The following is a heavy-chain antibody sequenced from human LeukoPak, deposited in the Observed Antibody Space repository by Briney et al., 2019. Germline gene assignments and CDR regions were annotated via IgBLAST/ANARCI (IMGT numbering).Heavy chain of an antibody. CDR2: ISWDGGSA. Sequence: GGSLRLSCAASGFTFDDYTMHWVRQAPGKGLEWVSLISWDGGSAYYADSVKGRFTISRDNSKNSLYLQMNSLRTEDTALYYCPKDAYSRYYYYYYYMDVWGKGTTVTVSS. CDR1: GFTFDDYT. D-gene: IGHD6-13*01. V-gene: IGHV3-43*01. J-gene: IGHJ6*03. CDR3: PKDAYSRYYYYYYYMDV.